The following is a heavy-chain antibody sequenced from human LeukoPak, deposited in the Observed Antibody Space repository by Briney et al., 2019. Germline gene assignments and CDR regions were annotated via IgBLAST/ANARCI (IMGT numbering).Heavy chain of an antibody. CDR3: AKEGDYYGSGSYRDDFDI. V-gene: IGHV3-30*02. D-gene: IGHD3-10*01. J-gene: IGHJ3*02. Sequence: GGSLRLSCAASGFTFSTHGMHWVRQAPGKGLEWVAFIRYDGINKYYADSVKGRFTISRDSFKNTLYLQMNSLRPEDTAVYYCAKEGDYYGSGSYRDDFDIWGQGTRATVSS. CDR1: GFTFSTHG. CDR2: IRYDGINK.